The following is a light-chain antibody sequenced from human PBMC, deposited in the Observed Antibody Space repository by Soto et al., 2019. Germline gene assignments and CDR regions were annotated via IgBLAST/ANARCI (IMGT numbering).Light chain of an antibody. Sequence: QSALTQPRSVSGSPGQSVTISCTGTSSDVGGYNFVSWYQQYPGKAPKLIIYDVSKRPSGVPDRFSGSKSDNTASLTISGLQAEYEADYYCCSYAGTYTLWVFGGGTKLTVL. V-gene: IGLV2-11*01. J-gene: IGLJ3*02. CDR2: DVS. CDR1: SSDVGGYNF. CDR3: CSYAGTYTLWV.